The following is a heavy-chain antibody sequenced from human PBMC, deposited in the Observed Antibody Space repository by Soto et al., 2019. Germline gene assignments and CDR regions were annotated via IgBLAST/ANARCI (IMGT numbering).Heavy chain of an antibody. D-gene: IGHD4-4*01. CDR3: ARGATVIRSYSYYGMDV. Sequence: PSETLSLTCTVSGGSISSYYLSWIRQPPEKGLEWIGYIYYSGSTNYNPSRESRVTISVDTSKRQFSLKLSSVTAADTAVYFCARGATVIRSYSYYGMDVWGQGTTVTVSS. CDR2: IYYSGST. J-gene: IGHJ6*02. CDR1: GGSISSYY. V-gene: IGHV4-59*01.